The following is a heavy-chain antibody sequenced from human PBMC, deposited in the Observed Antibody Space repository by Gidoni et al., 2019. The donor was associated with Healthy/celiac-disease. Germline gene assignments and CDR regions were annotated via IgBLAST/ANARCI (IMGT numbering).Heavy chain of an antibody. CDR3: ARVTNSPSTVLFDY. CDR2: ISSSISYI. J-gene: IGHJ4*02. Sequence: EVQLVESGGGLVKPGWSLRLSCAASAFPFSIYRMNWVRQAPGKGLEWVSSISSSISYIYYADSVKGRFTISRDNAKNSLYLQMNSLRAEDTAVYYCARVTNSPSTVLFDYWGQGTLVTVSS. V-gene: IGHV3-21*01. CDR1: AFPFSIYR. D-gene: IGHD1-1*01.